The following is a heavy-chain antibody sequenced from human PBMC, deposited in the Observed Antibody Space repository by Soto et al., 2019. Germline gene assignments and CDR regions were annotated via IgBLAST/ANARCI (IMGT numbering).Heavy chain of an antibody. V-gene: IGHV3-21*01. J-gene: IGHJ3*02. D-gene: IGHD3-3*01. CDR1: GFTFSSYS. Sequence: ESGGGLVKPGGSLRLSCAASGFTFSSYSMTWVRQAPGKGLEWVSSIGSSSTYINYADSVKGRFTISRDNAQNSLYLQMNSLRAEDTAVYYCASRTNDAFDIWGQGTMVTVSS. CDR2: IGSSSTYI. CDR3: ASRTNDAFDI.